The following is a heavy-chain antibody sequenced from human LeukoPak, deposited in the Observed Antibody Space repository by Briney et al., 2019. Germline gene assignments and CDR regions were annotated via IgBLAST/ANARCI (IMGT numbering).Heavy chain of an antibody. D-gene: IGHD1-26*01. CDR3: ARGGSYYGDY. CDR1: GYTFTGYY. Sequence: GASVKVSCKASGYTFTGYYMHWVRQAPGQGLEWMGRINPNSGGTNYAQKFQGRVTMATDTSISTAYMDLSRLRSDDTAVYYCARGGSYYGDYWGQGTLVTVSS. V-gene: IGHV1-2*06. CDR2: INPNSGGT. J-gene: IGHJ4*02.